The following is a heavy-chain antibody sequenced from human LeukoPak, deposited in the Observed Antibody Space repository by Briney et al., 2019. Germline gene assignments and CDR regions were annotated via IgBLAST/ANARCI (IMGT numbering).Heavy chain of an antibody. CDR3: ARLIKPRKYDYGDYRDY. CDR1: GSSISSNSYY. CDR2: IYYSGST. V-gene: IGHV4-39*01. J-gene: IGHJ4*02. D-gene: IGHD4-17*01. Sequence: SETLSLTCTVSGSSISSNSYYWGWIRQPPGKGLEWIGNIYYSGSTYYNPSLKSRVTISIDTSKKQFSLKLSSVTAAVTAVYYCARLIKPRKYDYGDYRDYWGQGTLVTVSS.